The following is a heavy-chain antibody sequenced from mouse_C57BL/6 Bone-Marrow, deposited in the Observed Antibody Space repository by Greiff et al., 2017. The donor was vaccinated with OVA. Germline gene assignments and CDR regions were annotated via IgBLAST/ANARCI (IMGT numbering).Heavy chain of an antibody. CDR2: INPGSGGT. J-gene: IGHJ2*01. CDR1: GYAFTNYL. Sequence: VQLQQSGAELVRPGTSVKVSCKASGYAFTNYLIEWVKQRPGQGLEWIGVINPGSGGTNYNEKFKGKATLTADKSSSTAYMQLSSLTSEDSAVYYCARRRQPFFDYWGQGTTLTVSS. D-gene: IGHD3-2*01. CDR3: ARRRQPFFDY. V-gene: IGHV1-54*01.